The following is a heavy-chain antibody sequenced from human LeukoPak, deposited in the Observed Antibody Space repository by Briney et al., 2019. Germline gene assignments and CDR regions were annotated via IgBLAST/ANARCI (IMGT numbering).Heavy chain of an antibody. CDR1: GSRFTSYW. CDR3: ARQGYSLTDFDY. J-gene: IGHJ4*02. CDR2: IYPGDSDT. Sequence: GESLKISCKGSGSRFTSYWIGWGRPMPGKGVGWMGIIYPGDSDTRYSPSFQGQVTISADKSISTAYLQWSSLKASDTAMYYCARQGYSLTDFDYWGQGTLVTVSS. D-gene: IGHD5-18*01. V-gene: IGHV5-51*01.